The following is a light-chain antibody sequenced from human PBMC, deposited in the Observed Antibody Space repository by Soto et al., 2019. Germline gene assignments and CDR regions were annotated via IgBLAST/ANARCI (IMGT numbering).Light chain of an antibody. V-gene: IGLV3-25*03. CDR2: KDS. CDR1: ALPKKY. J-gene: IGLJ2*01. Sequence: SYELTQPPSVSVSPGQTARITCSGDALPKKYAYWYQQKPGQAPVLVIYKDSERPSGIPERFSGSSSGTTVTLTIGGVQAEDEADYYCQSADSSGTYVLFGGGTKLTVL. CDR3: QSADSSGTYVL.